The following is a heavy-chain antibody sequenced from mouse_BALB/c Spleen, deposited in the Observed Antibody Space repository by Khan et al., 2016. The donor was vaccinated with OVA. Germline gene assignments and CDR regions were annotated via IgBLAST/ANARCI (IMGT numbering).Heavy chain of an antibody. CDR1: GYTFSNYV. J-gene: IGHJ3*01. V-gene: IGHV1S136*01. CDR2: INPYNAGT. Sequence: VQLKQSGPELVEPGASVKMSCKASGYTFSNYVIHWMKQKPGQGLEWIAYINPYNAGTRYNEKFKGKATLTSDISSTTAYMELNSLTSEASAVYYCAREASSWDFSFPYWGQGTLVTVSA. CDR3: AREASSWDFSFPY. D-gene: IGHD4-1*01.